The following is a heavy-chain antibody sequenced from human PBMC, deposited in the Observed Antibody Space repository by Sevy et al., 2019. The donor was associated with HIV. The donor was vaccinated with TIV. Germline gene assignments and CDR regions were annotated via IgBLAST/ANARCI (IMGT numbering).Heavy chain of an antibody. J-gene: IGHJ3*01. D-gene: IGHD6-19*01. CDR3: ARQRGGWYEYDASDV. Sequence: SETLSLTCTVSDVSISSGTNYWGWIRQPPGKGLEWIGSIYYGGSTYYNPLLKSRVTVSADTSTNQFSLKLTSVTVADTAVYYCARQRGGWYEYDASDVWGQGTMVTVSS. CDR2: IYYGGST. CDR1: DVSISSGTNY. V-gene: IGHV4-39*01.